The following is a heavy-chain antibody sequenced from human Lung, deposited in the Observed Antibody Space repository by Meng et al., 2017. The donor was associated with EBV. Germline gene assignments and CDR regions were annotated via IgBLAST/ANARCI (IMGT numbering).Heavy chain of an antibody. V-gene: IGHV3-15*01. D-gene: IGHD4/OR15-4a*01. Sequence: AASGFTFSNAWMNWVRQAPGKGLEWVGRIKSKTDGGTTDYAAPVKDRFTISRDDSKNTLYLQMNSLKTEDTAVYYCTRWSYGGTAYWGQGTLVTVSS. CDR2: IKSKTDGGTT. CDR3: TRWSYGGTAY. J-gene: IGHJ4*02. CDR1: GFTFSNAW.